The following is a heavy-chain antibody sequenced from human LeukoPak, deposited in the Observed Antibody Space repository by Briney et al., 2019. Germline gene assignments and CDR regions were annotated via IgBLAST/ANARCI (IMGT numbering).Heavy chain of an antibody. D-gene: IGHD4-17*01. CDR3: GKDVWVSTGIDY. V-gene: IGHV3-30*18. CDR1: GFTFSSYG. Sequence: PGRSLRLSCAASGFTFSSYGMHSVRQAPGKGLEWVAVISYDGSNKNYADSVKGRFTISRDNSKITLYVQMDSLRAEDTGVYYCGKDVWVSTGIDYWGQGTLVTVSS. CDR2: ISYDGSNK. J-gene: IGHJ4*02.